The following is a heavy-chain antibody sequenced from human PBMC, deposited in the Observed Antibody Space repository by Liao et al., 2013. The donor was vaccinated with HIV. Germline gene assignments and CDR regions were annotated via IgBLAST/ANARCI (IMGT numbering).Heavy chain of an antibody. CDR2: IDHSGSS. Sequence: QVQLQQWGAGLLKPSETLSLTCGVYGGSFSDYYWSWIRQSPGKGLEWIGEIDHSGSSNYNPSLKSRVTISLDTSKNQFSLKLSSVTAADTAVYYCARDYREYCSSTSCYGRAYFQQWGQGTLVTVSS. V-gene: IGHV4-34*01. J-gene: IGHJ1*01. CDR1: GGSFSDYY. CDR3: ARDYREYCSSTSCYGRAYFQQ. D-gene: IGHD2-2*01.